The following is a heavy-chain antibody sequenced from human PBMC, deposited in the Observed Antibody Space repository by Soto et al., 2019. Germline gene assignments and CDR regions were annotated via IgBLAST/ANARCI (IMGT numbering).Heavy chain of an antibody. CDR2: ISYDGSNK. V-gene: IGHV3-30*18. D-gene: IGHD2-2*01. CDR3: AKDSPPIVVVPAATPDY. CDR1: GFTFSSYG. J-gene: IGHJ4*02. Sequence: GGSLRLSCAASGFTFSSYGMHWVRQAPGKGLEWVAVISYDGSNKYYADSVKGRFTISRDNSKNTLYLQMNSLRAEDTAVYYCAKDSPPIVVVPAATPDYWGQGTLVTVSS.